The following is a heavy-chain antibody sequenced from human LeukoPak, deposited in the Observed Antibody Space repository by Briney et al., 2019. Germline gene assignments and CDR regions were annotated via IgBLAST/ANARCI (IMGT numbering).Heavy chain of an antibody. CDR3: ASGIYGSGTHYFDY. CDR1: GGSISSYY. CDR2: IYYSGST. J-gene: IGHJ4*02. Sequence: SETLSLTCTVSGGSISSYYWSWIRQPPGKGLEWIGYIYYSGSTNYNPSFQSRVTISVDTSKNQFSLELSSVTAADTAVYYCASGIYGSGTHYFDYWGQGTLVTVSA. V-gene: IGHV4-59*01. D-gene: IGHD3-10*01.